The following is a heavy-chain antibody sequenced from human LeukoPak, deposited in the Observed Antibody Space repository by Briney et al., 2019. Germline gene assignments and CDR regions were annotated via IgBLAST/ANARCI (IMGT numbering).Heavy chain of an antibody. CDR1: GYSISSGYY. D-gene: IGHD1-1*01. V-gene: IGHV4-38-2*02. CDR3: ASGAELVDAFDI. Sequence: PSETLSLTCTVSGYSISSGYYWGWIRQPPGKGLEWIGSIYHSGSTYYNPSLKSRVTISVDTSKNQFSLKLNSVTAADTAEYYCASGAELVDAFDIWGQGTMVTVSS. J-gene: IGHJ3*02. CDR2: IYHSGST.